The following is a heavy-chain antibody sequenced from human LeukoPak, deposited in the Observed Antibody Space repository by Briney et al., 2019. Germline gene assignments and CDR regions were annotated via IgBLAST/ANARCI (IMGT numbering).Heavy chain of an antibody. CDR1: GFTFSNYW. CDR3: ATPRGDYNYGMDV. J-gene: IGHJ6*02. CDR2: VNSDGSNT. Sequence: GGSLRLSCAASGFTFSNYWMHWVRQAPGKGLVWVSRVNSDGSNTYYADSVKGRFTISRDNAKNTLYLQMNSLRAEDTAVYYCATPRGDYNYGMDVWGLGTTVTVSS. D-gene: IGHD3-10*01. V-gene: IGHV3-74*01.